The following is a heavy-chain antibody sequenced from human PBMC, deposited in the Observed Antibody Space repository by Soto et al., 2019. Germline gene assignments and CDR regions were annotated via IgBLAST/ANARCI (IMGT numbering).Heavy chain of an antibody. V-gene: IGHV4-30-2*01. CDR3: ARQNNFYDILTGYFNWFDP. CDR1: GGSISSGGYS. D-gene: IGHD3-9*01. Sequence: SETLSLTCAVSGGSISSGGYSWSWIRQPPGKGLEWIGYIYHSGSTYYNPSLKSRVTISVDTSKNQFSLKLSSVTAADTAVYYCARQNNFYDILTGYFNWFDPWGQGTLVTVSS. J-gene: IGHJ5*02. CDR2: IYHSGST.